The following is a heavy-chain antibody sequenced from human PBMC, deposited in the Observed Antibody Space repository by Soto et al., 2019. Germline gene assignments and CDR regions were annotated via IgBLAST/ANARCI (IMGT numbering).Heavy chain of an antibody. CDR3: ARDQSAYSSGLQYWYVAL. Sequence: QVQLVQSGPEVKKPGASVKVSCKASGFTFTSYYMHWVRQAPGQGLAWMGIINPTGDSTSYAQRFRGRVTMTRDTSTSTVYMELSSLRSEDTAVYYCARDQSAYSSGLQYWYVALWGRGTLVTVSS. J-gene: IGHJ2*01. CDR2: INPTGDST. CDR1: GFTFTSYY. V-gene: IGHV1-46*01. D-gene: IGHD5-18*01.